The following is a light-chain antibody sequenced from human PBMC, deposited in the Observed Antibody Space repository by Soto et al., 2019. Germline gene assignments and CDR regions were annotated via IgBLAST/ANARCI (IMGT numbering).Light chain of an antibody. J-gene: IGLJ2*01. CDR1: SSDDGYYNF. Sequence: QSALTQPPSASGAPGQSVTSSGTGTSSDDGYYNFVAWFLQHPCKAPKLMIYEVSKRPSGVPDRFSGSKSGNTASLTVSGLLAEDEADYYCSSYAGSNNLVFGGGTKLTVL. V-gene: IGLV2-8*01. CDR3: SSYAGSNNLV. CDR2: EVS.